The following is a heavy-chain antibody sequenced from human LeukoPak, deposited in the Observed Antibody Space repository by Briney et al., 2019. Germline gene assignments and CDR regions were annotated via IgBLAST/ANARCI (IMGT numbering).Heavy chain of an antibody. Sequence: KPSETLSLTCTVSGGSISSGSYYWSWIRQPAGKGLEWIGRIYTSGSTNYNPSLKSRVTISVDTSKNQFSLKLSSVTAADTAVYYCARAPQYMDVWDKGTTVTVSS. CDR2: IYTSGST. V-gene: IGHV4-61*02. J-gene: IGHJ6*03. CDR3: ARAPQYMDV. CDR1: GGSISSGSYY.